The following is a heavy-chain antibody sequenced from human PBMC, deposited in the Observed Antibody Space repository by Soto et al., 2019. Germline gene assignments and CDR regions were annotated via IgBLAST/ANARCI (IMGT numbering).Heavy chain of an antibody. Sequence: PSETLSLTCTVSGGSIGTYYWSWIRQPPGKGLEWIGYIYYRGNTDYNPSLKSRVTISLETPKNQCSLKLSSVTAADPAVYYCARHPGYYEILTGYTTYYFDYWGQGILVTVSS. CDR2: IYYRGNT. CDR1: GGSIGTYY. CDR3: ARHPGYYEILTGYTTYYFDY. J-gene: IGHJ4*02. V-gene: IGHV4-59*08. D-gene: IGHD3-9*01.